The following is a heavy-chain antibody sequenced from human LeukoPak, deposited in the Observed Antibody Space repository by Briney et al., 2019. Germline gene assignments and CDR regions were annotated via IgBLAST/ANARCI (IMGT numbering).Heavy chain of an antibody. Sequence: PGGCLRLSCAASGFTVSSNYMSWVRQAPGRGLEWVSAIYSGGSTYNADSVKGRFTISRDNSKNTLYLQMNSLRAEDTDVYYCASYYYDSSGPRIRQAFDIWGQGTMVTVSS. CDR3: ASYYYDSSGPRIRQAFDI. V-gene: IGHV3-53*01. J-gene: IGHJ3*02. D-gene: IGHD3-22*01. CDR1: GFTVSSNY. CDR2: IYSGGST.